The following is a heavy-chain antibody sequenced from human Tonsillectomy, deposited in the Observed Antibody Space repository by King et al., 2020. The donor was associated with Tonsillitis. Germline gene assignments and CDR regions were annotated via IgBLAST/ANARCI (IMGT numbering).Heavy chain of an antibody. D-gene: IGHD2-2*01. J-gene: IGHJ3*02. Sequence: VQLVESGGGLVQPGGSLRLSCAASGFTFSSYWMHWVRQAPGKGLVWVSRINSDGTGTRYADSVKGRFTISRDNAKNTLYLQMNSLRAEDTAVYYCARDSSSTSCYYTDAFDIWGQGTMVTVSS. CDR1: GFTFSSYW. CDR3: ARDSSSTSCYYTDAFDI. CDR2: INSDGTGT. V-gene: IGHV3-74*01.